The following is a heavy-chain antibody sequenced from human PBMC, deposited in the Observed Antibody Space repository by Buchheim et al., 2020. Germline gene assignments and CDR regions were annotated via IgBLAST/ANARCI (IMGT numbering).Heavy chain of an antibody. CDR2: IYYSGST. V-gene: IGHV4-31*03. Sequence: QVQLQESGPGLVKPSQTLSLTCTVSGGSISSGGYYWSWIRQHPGKGLEWIGYIYYSGSTYYNPSLKSRVTISVDTSKNQFSLKLSSVTAADTAVYYCARDKRVVITTPPYYYYYGMDVWGQGTT. CDR3: ARDKRVVITTPPYYYYYGMDV. D-gene: IGHD3-22*01. CDR1: GGSISSGGYY. J-gene: IGHJ6*02.